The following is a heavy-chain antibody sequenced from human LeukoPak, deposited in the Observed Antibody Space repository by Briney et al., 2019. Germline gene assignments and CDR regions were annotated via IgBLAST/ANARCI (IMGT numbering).Heavy chain of an antibody. CDR3: ARDKVSYGSGSYYGY. D-gene: IGHD3-10*01. CDR2: IKQDGSGE. V-gene: IGHV3-7*01. J-gene: IGHJ4*02. Sequence: PGGSLRLSCAASGFTFSSYWMSWVRQAPGKGLEWVANIKQDGSGEYYVDSVKGRFTISRDNAKNSLYLQMNSLRAEDTAVYYCARDKVSYGSGSYYGYWGQGTLVTVSS. CDR1: GFTFSSYW.